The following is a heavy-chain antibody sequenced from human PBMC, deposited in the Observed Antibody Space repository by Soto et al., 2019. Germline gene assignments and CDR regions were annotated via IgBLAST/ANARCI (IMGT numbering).Heavy chain of an antibody. CDR3: ARAYGGSWGGLFDY. D-gene: IGHD1-26*01. CDR1: GFTVSSNY. V-gene: IGHV3-53*01. Sequence: EVQLVESGGGLIQPGGSLRLSCAASGFTVSSNYMSWVRQAPGKGLEWVSVIYSGGSTYYADSVKGRFTISRDNSKNTLYLQRNSLRAEDTAVYYCARAYGGSWGGLFDYWGQGTLVTVSS. J-gene: IGHJ4*02. CDR2: IYSGGST.